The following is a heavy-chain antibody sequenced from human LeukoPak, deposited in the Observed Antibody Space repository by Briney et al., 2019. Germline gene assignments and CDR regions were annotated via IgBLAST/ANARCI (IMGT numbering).Heavy chain of an antibody. J-gene: IGHJ5*02. Sequence: SETLSLTCAVSGGSISSGGYSWSWIRQPPGKGLEWIGYIYHSGSTYCNPSLKSRVTISVDRSKNQFSLKLSSVTAADTAVYYCARQKGGYDWENWFDPWGQGTLVTVSS. V-gene: IGHV4-30-2*01. CDR1: GGSISSGGYS. D-gene: IGHD5-12*01. CDR3: ARQKGGYDWENWFDP. CDR2: IYHSGST.